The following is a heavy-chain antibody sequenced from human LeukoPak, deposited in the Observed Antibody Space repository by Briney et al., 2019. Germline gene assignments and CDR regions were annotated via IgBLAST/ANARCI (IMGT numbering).Heavy chain of an antibody. CDR3: ARVMGGYGDYDYYYGMDV. CDR1: GGTFSSYT. V-gene: IGHV1-69*02. D-gene: IGHD4-17*01. Sequence: GASVKVSCKASGGTFSSYTISWVRQAPGQGLEWMGRIIPILGIANYAQKFQGRVTITADKSTSTAYKELSSLRSEDTAVYYCARVMGGYGDYDYYYGMDVWGQGTTVTVSS. J-gene: IGHJ6*02. CDR2: IIPILGIA.